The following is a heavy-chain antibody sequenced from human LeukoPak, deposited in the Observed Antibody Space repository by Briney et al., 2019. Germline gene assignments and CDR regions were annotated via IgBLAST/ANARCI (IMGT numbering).Heavy chain of an antibody. Sequence: PGGSLRLSCAASGFTFSSYEMNWVRQAPGKGLEWVSYISSSGSTIYYADSVKGRFTISRDNAKNSLYLQMNSLRAEDTAVYYCARALQYYDILTGYYDYYYYMDVWGKGTTVTVSS. CDR1: GFTFSSYE. J-gene: IGHJ6*03. CDR3: ARALQYYDILTGYYDYYYYMDV. D-gene: IGHD3-9*01. V-gene: IGHV3-48*03. CDR2: ISSSGSTI.